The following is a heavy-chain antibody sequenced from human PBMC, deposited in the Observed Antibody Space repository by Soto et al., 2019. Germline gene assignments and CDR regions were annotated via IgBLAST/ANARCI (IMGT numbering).Heavy chain of an antibody. V-gene: IGHV4-59*01. CDR3: AREAVATVSQQWLAYNWFDP. Sequence: ETLSLPCTVSGGSISSYYWSWIRQPPGKGLEWIGYIYYSGSTNYNPSLKSRVTISVDTSKNQFSLKLSSVTAADTAVYYCAREAVATVSQQWLAYNWFDPWGQGTLVTVSS. D-gene: IGHD6-19*01. J-gene: IGHJ5*02. CDR2: IYYSGST. CDR1: GGSISSYY.